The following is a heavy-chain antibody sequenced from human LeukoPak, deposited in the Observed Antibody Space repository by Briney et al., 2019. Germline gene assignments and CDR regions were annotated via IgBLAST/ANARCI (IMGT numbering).Heavy chain of an antibody. Sequence: SGTLSLTCTVSGYSISSGYYWGWIRQPPGKGLEWIGSIYHSGSTYYNPSLKSRVTISVDTSKNQFSLKLSSVTAADTAVYYCARGPYGGNWGSYDDYWGQGTLVTVSS. J-gene: IGHJ4*02. CDR1: GYSISSGYY. CDR2: IYHSGST. D-gene: IGHD4-23*01. CDR3: ARGPYGGNWGSYDDY. V-gene: IGHV4-38-2*02.